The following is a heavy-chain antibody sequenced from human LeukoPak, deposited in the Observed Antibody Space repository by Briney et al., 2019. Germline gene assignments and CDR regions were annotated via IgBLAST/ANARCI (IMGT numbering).Heavy chain of an antibody. CDR2: IGTAGDT. Sequence: GGSLRLSCAASGFTFGSYDMHWVRQATGKGLEWVSAIGTAGDTYYPGSVKGRFTISRENAKNSLYLQMNSLRAGDTAVYYCARGSSSSSGSIYDYWGQGTLVTVSS. CDR3: ARGSSSSSGSIYDY. CDR1: GFTFGSYD. J-gene: IGHJ4*02. D-gene: IGHD6-6*01. V-gene: IGHV3-13*01.